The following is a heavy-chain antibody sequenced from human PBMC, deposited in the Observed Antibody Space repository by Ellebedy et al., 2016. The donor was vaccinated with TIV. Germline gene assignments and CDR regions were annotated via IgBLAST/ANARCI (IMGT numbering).Heavy chain of an antibody. J-gene: IGHJ4*02. V-gene: IGHV1-2*04. CDR2: INPNSGGT. Sequence: ASVKVSCXASGYTFTGYYMHWVRQAPGQGLEWMGWINPNSGGTNYAQKFQGWVTMTRDTSISTAYMELSRLRSDDTAVYYCARGIGIVVVVAATDFDYWGQGTLVTVSS. CDR3: ARGIGIVVVVAATDFDY. D-gene: IGHD2-15*01. CDR1: GYTFTGYY.